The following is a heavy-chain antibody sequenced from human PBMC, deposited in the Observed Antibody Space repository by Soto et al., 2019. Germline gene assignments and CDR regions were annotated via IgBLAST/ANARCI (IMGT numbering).Heavy chain of an antibody. Sequence: SETLSLTCTVSGGSISSYYLSWIRQPPGKGLEWIGYIYYSGSTNYNPSLKSRVTISVDTSKNQFSLKLSSVTAADTAVYYCASLVGDTAMVPYYYYYGMDVWGQGTTVTVSS. CDR2: IYYSGST. CDR1: GGSISSYY. J-gene: IGHJ6*02. D-gene: IGHD5-18*01. V-gene: IGHV4-59*08. CDR3: ASLVGDTAMVPYYYYYGMDV.